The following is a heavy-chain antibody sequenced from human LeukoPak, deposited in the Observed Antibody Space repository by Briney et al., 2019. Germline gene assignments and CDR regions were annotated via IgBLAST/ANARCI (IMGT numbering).Heavy chain of an antibody. CDR1: GGTFSSYA. D-gene: IGHD6-19*01. CDR3: ARDRLGPNWYFDL. V-gene: IGHV1-69*04. CDR2: IIPILGIA. Sequence: SVKVSCKASGGTFSSYAISWVRQAPGQGLEWMGRIIPILGIANYAQKFQGRVTITADKSTSTAYMELSSLRSEDTAVYYCARDRLGPNWYFDLWGRSTLVTVSS. J-gene: IGHJ2*01.